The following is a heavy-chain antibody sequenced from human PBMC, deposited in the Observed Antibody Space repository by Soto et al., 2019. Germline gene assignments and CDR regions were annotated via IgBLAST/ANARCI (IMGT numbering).Heavy chain of an antibody. V-gene: IGHV3-48*01. CDR1: GFTLGGYS. J-gene: IGHJ1*01. Sequence: GGSLRLSCVVSGFTLGGYSMNWVRQAPGKGLEWVSYISDSGSRMYYADSVKGRFTISRDSAKNSLYLQMNSLRAEDTAVYYCAPQGVGATVYLEWGQGTPVTVSS. CDR3: APQGVGATVYLE. D-gene: IGHD1-26*01. CDR2: ISDSGSRM.